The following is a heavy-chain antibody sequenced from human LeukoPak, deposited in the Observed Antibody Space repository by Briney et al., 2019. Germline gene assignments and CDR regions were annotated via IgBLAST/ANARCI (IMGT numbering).Heavy chain of an antibody. Sequence: GGSLRHSCAASGFTFSSYWMSWVRQAPGKGLEWVANIKQDGSEKYYVDSVKGRFTISRDNAKNSLYLQMNSLRAEDTAVYYCARVGRYFDWLLLDYWGQGTLVTVSS. CDR1: GFTFSSYW. D-gene: IGHD3-9*01. CDR3: ARVGRYFDWLLLDY. V-gene: IGHV3-7*01. J-gene: IGHJ4*02. CDR2: IKQDGSEK.